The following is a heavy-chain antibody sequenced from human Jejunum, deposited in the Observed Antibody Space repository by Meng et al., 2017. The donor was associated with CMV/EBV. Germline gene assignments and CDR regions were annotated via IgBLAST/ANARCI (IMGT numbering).Heavy chain of an antibody. D-gene: IGHD1-26*01. CDR3: ASPYIVSDDILYGTDV. CDR1: TFSSYC. V-gene: IGHV3-7*01. Sequence: TFSSYCMSWVRQAPGKGLEWVANIKQDGSEKYYVDSVKGRFTIFRDNAKNSLFLQMNSLRAEDTAVHYCASPYIVSDDILYGTDVWGQGTTVTVSS. CDR2: IKQDGSEK. J-gene: IGHJ6*02.